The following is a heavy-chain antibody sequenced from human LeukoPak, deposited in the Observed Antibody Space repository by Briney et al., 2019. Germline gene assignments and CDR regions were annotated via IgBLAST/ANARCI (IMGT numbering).Heavy chain of an antibody. V-gene: IGHV3-23*01. CDR3: AKGGISSAAGLDY. J-gene: IGHJ4*02. CDR2: ISGSGNT. D-gene: IGHD2-2*01. CDR1: GFTFSSFG. Sequence: GGSLRLSCATSGFTFSSFGMSWVRQAPGKGLEWVSSISGSGNTYYADSVRGRFTVSRDNSNNTLYLQVNSLRVELTTAFYCAKGGISSAAGLDYWGQGTLVTVSS.